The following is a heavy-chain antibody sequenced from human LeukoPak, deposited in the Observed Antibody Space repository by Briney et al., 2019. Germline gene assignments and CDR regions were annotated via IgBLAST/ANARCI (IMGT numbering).Heavy chain of an antibody. CDR1: GYSFSTYW. J-gene: IGHJ4*02. D-gene: IGHD5-24*01. V-gene: IGHV5-51*01. CDR3: AKDTEYGSDF. CDR2: IYPRDSDT. Sequence: GESLKISCKGSGYSFSTYWIGWVRQMPGKGLEWMGIIYPRDSDTRYSPSFQGQVTISADKSISTAYLQCSSLKTSDTSIYHCAKDTEYGSDFLGQGTLVTVSS.